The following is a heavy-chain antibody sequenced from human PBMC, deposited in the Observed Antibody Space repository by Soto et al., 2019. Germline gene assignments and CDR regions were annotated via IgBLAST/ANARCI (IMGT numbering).Heavy chain of an antibody. CDR1: AYTFTIYD. CDR2: MNPNSGNT. Sequence: SGRIYCKTSAYTFTIYDINGVRPANGQGLEWMGWMNPNSGNTGYAQKFQGRVTMTRNTSISTAYMELSSLRSEDTAVYYCARGRASRDPHSLGYCTNGVCPATHYYYYFLEFLGKGTTVTVSS. CDR3: ARGRASRDPHSLGYCTNGVCPATHYYYYFLEF. D-gene: IGHD2-8*01. J-gene: IGHJ6*03. V-gene: IGHV1-8*01.